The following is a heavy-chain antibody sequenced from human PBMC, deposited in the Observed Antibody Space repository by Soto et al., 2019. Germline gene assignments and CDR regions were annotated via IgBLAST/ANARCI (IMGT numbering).Heavy chain of an antibody. Sequence: QVQLQESGLGLVKPSETLSLTCTVSGGSVSSGSYYWSWIRQPPGKGLEWIGYIYYSGSTNYNPSHKRRFTIMVETSKHHYSLKQSSVTAADKAVYCSVRSDMAPFGYWGQGTLDTASS. V-gene: IGHV4-61*01. CDR1: GGSVSSGSYY. D-gene: IGHD5-18*01. CDR2: IYYSGST. J-gene: IGHJ4*02. CDR3: VRSDMAPFGY.